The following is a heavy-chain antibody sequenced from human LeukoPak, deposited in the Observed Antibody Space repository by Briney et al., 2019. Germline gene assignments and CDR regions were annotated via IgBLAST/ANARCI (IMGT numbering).Heavy chain of an antibody. J-gene: IGHJ4*02. CDR1: GFTVSSNY. CDR2: ISGSGGST. CDR3: AKVGGSGWYFDY. V-gene: IGHV3-23*01. Sequence: GGSLRLSCAASGFTVSSNYMSWVRQAPGKGLEWVSAISGSGGSTYYADSVKGRFTISRDNSKNTLYLQMNSLRAEDTAVYYCAKVGGSGWYFDYWGQGTLVTVSS. D-gene: IGHD6-19*01.